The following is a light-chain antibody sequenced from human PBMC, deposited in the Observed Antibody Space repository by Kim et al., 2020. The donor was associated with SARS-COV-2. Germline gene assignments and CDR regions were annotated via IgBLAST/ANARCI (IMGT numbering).Light chain of an antibody. Sequence: ALGQTVRITCQGDSLRSYYASWYQQKPGQAPVLVIYGKNNRPSGIPDRFSGSSSGNTASLTITGAQAEDEADYYCNSRDSSGNHLVFGTGIKVTVL. CDR3: NSRDSSGNHLV. J-gene: IGLJ1*01. V-gene: IGLV3-19*01. CDR2: GKN. CDR1: SLRSYY.